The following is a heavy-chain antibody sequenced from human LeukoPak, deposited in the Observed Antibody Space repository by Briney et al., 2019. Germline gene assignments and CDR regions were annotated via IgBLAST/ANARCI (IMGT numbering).Heavy chain of an antibody. Sequence: SETLSLTCAVYGGSFSGYYWSWIRQPPGKGLEWIGEINHSGSTNYNPSLKSRVTISVDTSKNQFSLKLSSVTAADTAVYYCARAAPAATIDDWGQGILVTVAS. D-gene: IGHD2-2*01. V-gene: IGHV4-34*01. CDR1: GGSFSGYY. CDR3: ARAAPAATIDD. CDR2: INHSGST. J-gene: IGHJ4*02.